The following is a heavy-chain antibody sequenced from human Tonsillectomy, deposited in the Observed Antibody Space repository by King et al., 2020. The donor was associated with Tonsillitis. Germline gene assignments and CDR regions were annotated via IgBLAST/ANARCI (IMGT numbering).Heavy chain of an antibody. Sequence: VQLVESGAEVKKPGESLRISCKGSGYTFTGFWISWVRQVPGKGLEWMGRIXPSDSYTRYSPTFQGHVTISVDKSINTAYLQRSSLKASDTAMFYCARHPPSDWSYFFDYWGQGTLVTVSS. V-gene: IGHV5-10-1*03. CDR1: GYTFTGFW. CDR3: ARHPPSDWSYFFDY. J-gene: IGHJ4*02. CDR2: IXPSDSYT. D-gene: IGHD3-9*01.